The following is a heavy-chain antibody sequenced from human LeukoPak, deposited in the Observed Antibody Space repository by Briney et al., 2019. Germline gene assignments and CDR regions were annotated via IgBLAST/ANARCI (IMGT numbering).Heavy chain of an antibody. J-gene: IGHJ4*02. D-gene: IGHD3-3*01. Sequence: ASVKVSCKASGYTFTGYYMHWVRQAPGQGLEWMGWINPNSGGTNYAQKFQGRVTMTRDTSISTAYMELSRLRSDDTAVYYCARGYCDFWSGYYYFDYWGQGTLVTVSS. V-gene: IGHV1-2*02. CDR1: GYTFTGYY. CDR3: ARGYCDFWSGYYYFDY. CDR2: INPNSGGT.